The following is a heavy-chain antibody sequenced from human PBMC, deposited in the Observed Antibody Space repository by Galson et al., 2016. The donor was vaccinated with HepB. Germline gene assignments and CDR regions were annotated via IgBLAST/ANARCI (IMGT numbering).Heavy chain of an antibody. D-gene: IGHD2/OR15-2a*01. V-gene: IGHV3-9*01. CDR1: GFIFEDYA. Sequence: SLRLSCAASGFIFEDYAMHWVRQVPGKGLEWVSGVRGDSSSEAYADSVRGRFTVSRDNAKDSLYLQMNSLRIEASALYYCARIVDFHGKGAYFDLWGQGIPVIVSS. J-gene: IGHJ4*02. CDR3: ARIVDFHGKGAYFDL. CDR2: VRGDSSSE.